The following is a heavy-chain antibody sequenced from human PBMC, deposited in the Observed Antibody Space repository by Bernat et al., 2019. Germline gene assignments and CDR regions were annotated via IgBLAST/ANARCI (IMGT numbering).Heavy chain of an antibody. CDR1: GFTFSSYW. CDR2: IKQDGSEK. D-gene: IGHD3-10*01. CDR3: ARMASVPGSYHYFDY. J-gene: IGHJ4*02. V-gene: IGHV3-7*03. Sequence: EVQLVESGGGLVQPGGSLRLSWAASGFTFSSYWMSWVRQAPGKGLEWVANIKQDGSEKYYVDSVKGRFTISRDNAKNSLYLQMNSLRAEDTAVYYCARMASVPGSYHYFDYWGQGTLVTVSS.